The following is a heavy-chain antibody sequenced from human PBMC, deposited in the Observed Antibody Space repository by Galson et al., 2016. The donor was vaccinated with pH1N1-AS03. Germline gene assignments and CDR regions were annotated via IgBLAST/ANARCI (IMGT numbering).Heavy chain of an antibody. CDR1: GFTFSDYC. Sequence: SLRLSCAASGFTFSDYCMSWARQTPGKGLEWVANIRYDGGDKYYVDSVKGRFTISRDNAKKSLYLQMNSLRPEDTAIYYCARGKYWGQATLVTVSS. CDR2: IRYDGGDK. V-gene: IGHV3-7*01. CDR3: ARGKY. J-gene: IGHJ4*02.